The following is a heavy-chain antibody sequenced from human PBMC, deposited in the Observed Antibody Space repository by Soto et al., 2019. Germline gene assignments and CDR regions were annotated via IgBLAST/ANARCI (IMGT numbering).Heavy chain of an antibody. Sequence: GGSLRLSCAASGFTFSNAWMNWVRQAPGKGVEWVGRIKSKTDGGQTDYAAPVKGRFTISRDDSKNTLYLQMNSLKTEDTAVYYCRFGSSPDYWGQGTLVTVSS. CDR3: RFGSSPDY. D-gene: IGHD1-26*01. CDR1: GFTFSNAW. J-gene: IGHJ4*02. V-gene: IGHV3-15*07. CDR2: IKSKTDGGQT.